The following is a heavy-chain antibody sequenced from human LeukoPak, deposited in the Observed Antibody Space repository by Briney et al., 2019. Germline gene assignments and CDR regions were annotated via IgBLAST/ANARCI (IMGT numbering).Heavy chain of an antibody. J-gene: IGHJ4*02. CDR3: ARHQTYYDSSGYTFLSYFDY. V-gene: IGHV4-39*01. Sequence: SETLSLTCTVSGGSISSSSYYWGWIRQPPGKGLEWIGSIYYSGSTYYNPSLKRRVTISVDTSKNQFSLKLSSVTAADTAVYYCARHQTYYDSSGYTFLSYFDYWGQGTLVTVSS. CDR2: IYYSGST. D-gene: IGHD3-22*01. CDR1: GGSISSSSYY.